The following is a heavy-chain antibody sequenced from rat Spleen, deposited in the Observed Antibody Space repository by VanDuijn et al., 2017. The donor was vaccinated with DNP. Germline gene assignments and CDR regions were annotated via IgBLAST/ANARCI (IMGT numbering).Heavy chain of an antibody. D-gene: IGHD1-7*01. J-gene: IGHJ2*01. CDR2: VRTSDGKT. Sequence: EVQLVESGGGLVQPGRSLKLSCVASGFTFSNYNMAWVRQAPKKGLEWVATVRTSDGKTYYPDSVKGRFTLSRDGAKTSLYLQMNRMKSEDTATYYCARHERTTGMGFDYWGQGVMVTVSS. CDR3: ARHERTTGMGFDY. CDR1: GFTFSNYN. V-gene: IGHV5-25*01.